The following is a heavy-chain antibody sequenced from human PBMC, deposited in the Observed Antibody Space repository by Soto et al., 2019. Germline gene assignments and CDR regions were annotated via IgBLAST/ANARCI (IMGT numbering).Heavy chain of an antibody. CDR3: ARGKLEYCRTPSCLYYYYGLDV. Sequence: QVQLQESGPGLVKPSQTLSLTCTVSGGSISSGDYYWSWIRQHPGQGLDWVGYIYYSGSTYYNPSLKSRVTTSVDTSKNQFSLKLNSVTAADTAVYYCARGKLEYCRTPSCLYYYYGLDVWGQGTTVTVS. D-gene: IGHD2-2*01. V-gene: IGHV4-31*03. J-gene: IGHJ6*02. CDR1: GGSISSGDYY. CDR2: IYYSGST.